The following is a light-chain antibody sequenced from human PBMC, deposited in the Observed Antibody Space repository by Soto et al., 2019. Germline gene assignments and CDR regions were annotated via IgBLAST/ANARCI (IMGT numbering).Light chain of an antibody. CDR2: DVS. J-gene: IGLJ1*01. Sequence: QSALTQPASGSGAPGQSITISCTGTSSDVGGYNYVSWYQQHPGKAPKLMIYDVSNRPSGVSNRFSGSKSGNPASLTFSGFQAEDEADYYCNSNRSISTYFFGTGTKAPVL. CDR1: SSDVGGYNY. CDR3: NSNRSISTYF. V-gene: IGLV2-14*01.